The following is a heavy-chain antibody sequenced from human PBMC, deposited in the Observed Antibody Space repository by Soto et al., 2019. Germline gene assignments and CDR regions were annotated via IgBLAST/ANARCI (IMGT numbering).Heavy chain of an antibody. CDR3: ARDGGLYYYDSSGYNNWFDP. D-gene: IGHD3-22*01. CDR1: GGTFSSYA. V-gene: IGHV1-69*06. CDR2: IIPIFGTA. Sequence: ASVKVSCKASGGTFSSYAISWVRQAPGQGLEWMGGIIPIFGTANYAQKFQGRVTITADKSTSTAYMELSSLRSEDTAVYYCARDGGLYYYDSSGYNNWFDPWGQGTLVTVSS. J-gene: IGHJ5*02.